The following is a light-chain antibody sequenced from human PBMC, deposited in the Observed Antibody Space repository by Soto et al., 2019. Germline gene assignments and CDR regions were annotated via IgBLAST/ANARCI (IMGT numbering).Light chain of an antibody. CDR1: SSDVGSYNL. Sequence: QSALTQPASVSGSPGQSITISCTGTSSDVGSYNLVSWYQQHPGKAPKLMIYEVNKRPSGVSNRFSGSKSGNTASLTLSGLQAEDEADYYCCSYAGRSNYVFGTGTKVTVL. J-gene: IGLJ1*01. CDR3: CSYAGRSNYV. V-gene: IGLV2-23*02. CDR2: EVN.